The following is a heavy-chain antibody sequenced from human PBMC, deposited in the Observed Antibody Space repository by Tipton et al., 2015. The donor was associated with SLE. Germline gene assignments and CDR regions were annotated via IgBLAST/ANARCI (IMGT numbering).Heavy chain of an antibody. CDR1: GGSISSYY. D-gene: IGHD6-19*01. CDR2: IYYSGST. CDR3: AREEYSSGWTEVHWFDP. V-gene: IGHV4-59*01. J-gene: IGHJ5*02. Sequence: TLSLTCTVSGGSISSYYWSWIRQPPGKGLEWIGYIYYSGSTNYNPSLKSRVTISVDTSKNQFSLKLSSVTAADTAVCYCAREEYSSGWTEVHWFDPWGQGTLVTVSS.